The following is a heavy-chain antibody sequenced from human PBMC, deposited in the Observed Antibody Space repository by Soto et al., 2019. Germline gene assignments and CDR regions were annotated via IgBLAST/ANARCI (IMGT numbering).Heavy chain of an antibody. D-gene: IGHD3-10*01. CDR1: GGSISSSSYY. Sequence: SSETLSLTCTVSGGSISSSSYYWGWIRQPPGKGLEWIGSIYYSGSTYYNPSLKSRVTISVDTSKNQFSLKLSSVTAADTAVYYCARQRGFSSSGARHNWFDPWGQGTLVTVSS. V-gene: IGHV4-39*01. CDR2: IYYSGST. J-gene: IGHJ5*02. CDR3: ARQRGFSSSGARHNWFDP.